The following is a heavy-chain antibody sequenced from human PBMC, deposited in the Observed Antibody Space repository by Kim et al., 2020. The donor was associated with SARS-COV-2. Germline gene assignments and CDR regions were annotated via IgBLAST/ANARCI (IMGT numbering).Heavy chain of an antibody. V-gene: IGHV1-3*01. CDR3: ARDPILLWFGELPIDGWFDP. CDR2: INAGNGNT. J-gene: IGHJ5*02. D-gene: IGHD3-10*01. CDR1: GYTFTSYA. Sequence: ASVKVSCKASGYTFTSYAMHWVRQAPGQRLEWMGWINAGNGNTKYSQKFQGRVTITRDTSASTAYMELSSLRSEDTAVYYCARDPILLWFGELPIDGWFDPWGQGTLVTVSS.